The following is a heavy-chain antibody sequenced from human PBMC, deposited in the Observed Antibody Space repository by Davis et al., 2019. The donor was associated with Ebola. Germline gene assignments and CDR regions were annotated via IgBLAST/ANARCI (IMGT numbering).Heavy chain of an antibody. CDR1: GFTFSSYS. CDR3: ARLRDDHYDAFDI. Sequence: GESLKISCAASGFTFSSYSMNWVRQAPGKGLEWVSSISSNSYYIYYADSLKGRFTISRDNAKNSLYLQMNSLTAEDTAVYYCARLRDDHYDAFDIWGQGTMVTVSS. V-gene: IGHV3-21*01. J-gene: IGHJ3*02. CDR2: ISSNSYYI. D-gene: IGHD1-14*01.